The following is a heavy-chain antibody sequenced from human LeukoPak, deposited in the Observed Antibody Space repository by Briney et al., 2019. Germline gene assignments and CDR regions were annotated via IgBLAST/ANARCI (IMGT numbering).Heavy chain of an antibody. CDR1: GGSISSYY. CDR2: IYYSGST. V-gene: IGHV4-59*01. D-gene: IGHD5-12*01. Sequence: PSETLSLTCTVSGGSISSYYWSWIRQPPGKGLEWIGYIYYSGSTNYNPSLKSRVTISVDTSKNQFSLKLSSVTAADTAVYYCARDGYDGMDYWGQGTLVTVSS. CDR3: ARDGYDGMDY. J-gene: IGHJ4*02.